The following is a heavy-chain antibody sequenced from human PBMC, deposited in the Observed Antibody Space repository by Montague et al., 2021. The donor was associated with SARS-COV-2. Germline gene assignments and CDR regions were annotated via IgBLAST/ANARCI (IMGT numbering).Heavy chain of an antibody. CDR1: VGSISSSSYY. Sequence: SETLSLTCTVSVGSISSSSYYWGWIRQPPGKGLGWIGSIYYSGSTYYNPSLKSRVTISVDTSKNQFSLKLSSVTAADTAVYYCARDQGYNWNYYYYYGMDVWGQGTTVTVSS. J-gene: IGHJ6*02. V-gene: IGHV4-39*07. CDR2: IYYSGST. D-gene: IGHD1-20*01. CDR3: ARDQGYNWNYYYYYGMDV.